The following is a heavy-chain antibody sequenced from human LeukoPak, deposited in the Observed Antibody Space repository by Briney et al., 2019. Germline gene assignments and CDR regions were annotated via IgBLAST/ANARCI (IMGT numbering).Heavy chain of an antibody. CDR2: IYYSGST. CDR1: GGSVSSGSYY. V-gene: IGHV4-61*01. D-gene: IGHD1-1*01. J-gene: IGHJ4*02. Sequence: PSETLSLTCTVSGGSVSSGSYYWGWIRQPPGKGLEWIGYIYYSGSTNYNPSLKSRVTISVDTSKNQFSLKLSSVTAADTAVYYCARVENDGPNYYFDYWGQGTLVTVSS. CDR3: ARVENDGPNYYFDY.